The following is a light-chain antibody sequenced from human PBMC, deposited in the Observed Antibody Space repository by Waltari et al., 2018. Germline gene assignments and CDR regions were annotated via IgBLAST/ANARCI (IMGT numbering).Light chain of an antibody. CDR2: EGS. CDR1: SSDVGSYNL. Sequence: QSALTQPASVSGSPGQSITISCTGTSSDVGSYNLVSWYQQHPGKAPKLMIYEGSKRPSGVSNRFSGSKSGNTASLTISGLQAEDEADYYCCSYAGSSTSVFGGGTKLT. J-gene: IGLJ2*01. CDR3: CSYAGSSTSV. V-gene: IGLV2-23*01.